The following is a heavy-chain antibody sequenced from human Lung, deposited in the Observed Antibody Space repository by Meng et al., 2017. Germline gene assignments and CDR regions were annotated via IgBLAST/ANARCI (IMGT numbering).Heavy chain of an antibody. J-gene: IGHJ4*02. CDR3: AREGGSSSHFDY. CDR2: MNPNSGDT. Sequence: QVQLVQSGAEVKRPGASVRVSCKASGYTFTDYYMQWVRQAPGQGLEWMRRMNPNSGDTKYAQKFQGRVTMTGYTSISTAYMELSRLTSDDTAVYYCAREGGSSSHFDYWGQGTLVTVSS. V-gene: IGHV1-2*06. CDR1: GYTFTDYY. D-gene: IGHD6-6*01.